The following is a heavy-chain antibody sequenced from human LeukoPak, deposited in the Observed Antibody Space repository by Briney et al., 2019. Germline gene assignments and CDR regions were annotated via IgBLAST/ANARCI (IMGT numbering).Heavy chain of an antibody. V-gene: IGHV3-33*01. J-gene: IGHJ4*02. D-gene: IGHD6-13*01. Sequence: GGSLRLSCAASGFTFSSYGMHWDRQAPGKGLEWVAVIWYDGSNKYYADSVKGRFTISRDNSKNTLYLQMNSLRAEDTAVYYCARAGYSSSWYAYFDYWGQGTLVTVSS. CDR3: ARAGYSSSWYAYFDY. CDR2: IWYDGSNK. CDR1: GFTFSSYG.